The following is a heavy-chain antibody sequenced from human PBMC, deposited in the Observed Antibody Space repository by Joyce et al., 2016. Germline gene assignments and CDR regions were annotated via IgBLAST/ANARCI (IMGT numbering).Heavy chain of an antibody. CDR1: GFTFSNYW. J-gene: IGHJ4*02. CDR2: IKNDGTEK. Sequence: EVQLVESGGGLVQPGGSLRLSCAASGFTFSNYWMRWVRQAAGKGLEAVANIKNDGTEKYYVDSVRGRFTISRDNAKNSLYLQMTGLRVEDTAVYYCATAVRGSSTSLWGQGTPVTVSS. D-gene: IGHD3-10*02. V-gene: IGHV3-7*05. CDR3: ATAVRGSSTSL.